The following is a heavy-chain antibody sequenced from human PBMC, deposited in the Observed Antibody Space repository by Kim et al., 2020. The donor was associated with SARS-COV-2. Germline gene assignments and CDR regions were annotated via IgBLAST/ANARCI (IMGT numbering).Heavy chain of an antibody. V-gene: IGHV4-34*01. Sequence: SETLSLTCAVYGGSFSGYYWSWIRQPPGKGLEWIGEINHSGSTNYNPSLKSRVTISVDTSKNQFSLKLSSVTAADTAVYYCARGVEIPYYFDYWGQGTLVTVSS. D-gene: IGHD1-7*01. CDR2: INHSGST. CDR1: GGSFSGYY. J-gene: IGHJ4*02. CDR3: ARGVEIPYYFDY.